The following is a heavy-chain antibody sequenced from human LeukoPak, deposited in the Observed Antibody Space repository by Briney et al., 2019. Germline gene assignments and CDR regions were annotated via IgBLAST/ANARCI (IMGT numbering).Heavy chain of an antibody. D-gene: IGHD3-22*01. CDR1: GFTFSSYA. V-gene: IGHV3-23*01. CDR3: AKDPPLYYYDSSGYERGLHYFDY. CDR2: IIGSGGST. J-gene: IGHJ4*02. Sequence: GGSLRLSCAASGFTFSSYAMSWVRQAPGKGLEWVLSIIGSGGSTYYADSVKGRFTISRDNSKNTLYLQMNSLRAEDTAVYYCAKDPPLYYYDSSGYERGLHYFDYWGQGTLVTVSS.